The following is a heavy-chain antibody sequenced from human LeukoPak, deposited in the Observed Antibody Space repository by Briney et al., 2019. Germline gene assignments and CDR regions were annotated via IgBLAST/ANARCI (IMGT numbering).Heavy chain of an antibody. CDR1: GYNFSTYA. J-gene: IGHJ4*02. CDR2: INAGNGNT. D-gene: IGHD3-22*01. CDR3: AREIRSYYYDSSGPDY. V-gene: IGHV1-3*01. Sequence: SVNTAWKASGYNFSTYAMHWVRQTTGQRLEWMGWINAGNGNTKYSQKFQGRVTITRDTSASTAYMELSSLRSEDTAVYYCAREIRSYYYDSSGPDYWGQGTLVTVSS.